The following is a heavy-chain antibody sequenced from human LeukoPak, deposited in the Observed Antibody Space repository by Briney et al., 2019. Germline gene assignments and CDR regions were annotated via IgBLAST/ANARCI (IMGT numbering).Heavy chain of an antibody. Sequence: SETLSLTCTVSGGSISTYYWSWIRQPPGKGLEGIGYIYYSGSTNYNPSLKSRVTISVDTSKNQFSLKLSSVTAADTAVYYCARVPQWLNAFDIWGQGTMVTVSS. CDR2: IYYSGST. CDR1: GGSISTYY. D-gene: IGHD6-19*01. CDR3: ARVPQWLNAFDI. V-gene: IGHV4-59*01. J-gene: IGHJ3*02.